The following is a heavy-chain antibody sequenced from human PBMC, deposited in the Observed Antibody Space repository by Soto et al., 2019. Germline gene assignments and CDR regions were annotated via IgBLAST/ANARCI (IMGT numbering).Heavy chain of an antibody. CDR3: ATVQRGSGNWYFGL. Sequence: GGSLRLSCAATGLGFSSYAMHWVRQAPGKGLEWVAAIWSDGSNQYYAESVRGRFTISRDNSRNTLYLQMNSLRREDSALYYCATVQRGSGNWYFGLWGRGTLVTVSS. CDR2: IWSDGSNQ. CDR1: GLGFSSYA. V-gene: IGHV3-33*03. J-gene: IGHJ2*01. D-gene: IGHD1-26*01.